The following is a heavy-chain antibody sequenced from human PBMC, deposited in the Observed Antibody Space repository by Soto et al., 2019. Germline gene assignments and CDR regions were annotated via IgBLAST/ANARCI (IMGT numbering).Heavy chain of an antibody. CDR2: IIPILGIA. D-gene: IGHD3-10*01. Sequence: GASVKVSCKASGGTFSSYTISWVRQAPGQGLEWMGRIIPILGIANYAQKFQGRVTITADKSTSTAYMELSSLRSEDTAVYYCARIRAIGSGSYDHWGQGTLVTVSS. CDR3: ARIRAIGSGSYDH. V-gene: IGHV1-69*02. J-gene: IGHJ4*02. CDR1: GGTFSSYT.